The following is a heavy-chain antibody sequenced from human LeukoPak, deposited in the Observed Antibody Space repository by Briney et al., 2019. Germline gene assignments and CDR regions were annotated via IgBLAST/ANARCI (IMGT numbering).Heavy chain of an antibody. Sequence: PGGSLRLSCAASGFSFNDAWMSWVRQAPGKGLEWVGRIKSKTEGGATDYAAPVKGRFTISRDDSKNTVYLRMNSLKTDDTAVYYCATDGGLTTVTTYADFDYWGQGSRVTVSS. V-gene: IGHV3-15*01. J-gene: IGHJ4*02. CDR2: IKSKTEGGAT. CDR1: GFSFNDAW. D-gene: IGHD4-17*01. CDR3: ATDGGLTTVTTYADFDY.